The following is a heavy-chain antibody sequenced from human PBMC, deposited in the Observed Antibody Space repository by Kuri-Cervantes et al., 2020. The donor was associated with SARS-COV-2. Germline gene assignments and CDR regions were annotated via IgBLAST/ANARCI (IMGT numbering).Heavy chain of an antibody. D-gene: IGHD3-22*01. CDR1: GYSFTSYW. Sequence: KVSCKGSGYSFTSYWIGWVRQMPGKGLEWMGRIDPSDSYTNYSPSFQGHVTISADKSISTAYPQWSSLKASDTAMYYCALNYDSSGYWGQGTLVTVSS. V-gene: IGHV5-10-1*01. CDR3: ALNYDSSGY. J-gene: IGHJ4*02. CDR2: IDPSDSYT.